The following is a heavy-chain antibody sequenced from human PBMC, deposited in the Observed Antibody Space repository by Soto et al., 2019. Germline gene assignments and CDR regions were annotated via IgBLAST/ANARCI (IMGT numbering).Heavy chain of an antibody. CDR2: ISYDGSNK. CDR1: GFTFSSYG. J-gene: IGHJ4*02. CDR3: AKEDSSGWFDY. Sequence: LRLSCAASGFTFSSYGMHWVRQDPGRGLEWVAVISYDGSNKYYADSVKGRFTISRDNSKNTPYLQMNSLRAEDTAVYYCAKEDSSGWFDYWGQGTLVTVSS. D-gene: IGHD6-19*01. V-gene: IGHV3-30*18.